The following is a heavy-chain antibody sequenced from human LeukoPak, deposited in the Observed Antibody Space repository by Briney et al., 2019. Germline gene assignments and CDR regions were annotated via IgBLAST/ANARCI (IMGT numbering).Heavy chain of an antibody. V-gene: IGHV3-30*03. CDR2: ISYDGGNK. CDR3: ARDPAGRGSGTYYPYFYGMDV. J-gene: IGHJ6*02. D-gene: IGHD3-10*01. Sequence: GGSLRLSCAASGFTFSSYGMRWVRQAPGKGLEWVAFISYDGGNKYYADSVKGRFTISRDNSKNTLYLQMNSLRAEDTAVYYCARDPAGRGSGTYYPYFYGMDVWGQGTLVTVSS. CDR1: GFTFSSYG.